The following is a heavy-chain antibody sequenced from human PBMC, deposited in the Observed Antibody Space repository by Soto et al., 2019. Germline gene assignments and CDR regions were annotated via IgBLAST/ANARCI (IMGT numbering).Heavy chain of an antibody. CDR3: ARLERWPNYYYYGMDV. Sequence: GGGLNSYDNGNGYSFAIYCIGWARQMPGNGLEWMGIIYPGGSDTRYSPSSQRQVTISAHNSISTAYLQWSSLKASDTAMYYCARLERWPNYYYYGMDVWGQGTTVTVSS. V-gene: IGHV5-51*01. CDR1: GYSFAIYC. CDR2: IYPGGSDT. D-gene: IGHD2-15*01. J-gene: IGHJ6*02.